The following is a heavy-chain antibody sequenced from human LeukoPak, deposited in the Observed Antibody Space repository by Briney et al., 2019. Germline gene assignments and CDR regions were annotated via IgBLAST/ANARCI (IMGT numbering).Heavy chain of an antibody. Sequence: SETLSLTCTVPGGSISSSSYYWGWIRQPPGKGLEWIGSIYYSGSTYYNPSLKSRVTVSVDTSKNQFSLKLSSVTAADTAVYYCASRPRGNAIDIWGQGTMVTVSS. CDR2: IYYSGST. V-gene: IGHV4-39*01. CDR1: GGSISSSSYY. J-gene: IGHJ3*02. CDR3: ASRPRGNAIDI.